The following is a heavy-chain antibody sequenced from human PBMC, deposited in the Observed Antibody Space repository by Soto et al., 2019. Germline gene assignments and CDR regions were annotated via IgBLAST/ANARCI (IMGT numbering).Heavy chain of an antibody. D-gene: IGHD6-13*01. CDR2: ISYDGSNK. J-gene: IGHJ4*02. Sequence: QVQLVESGGGVVQPGRSLRLSCAASGFTFSSYGMHWVRQAPGKGLEWVAVISYDGSNKYYADSVKGRFTISRDNSKNTLYLQMTSLRAEDTAVYYCSLAAAGTAGTDYWGQGTLVTVSS. CDR1: GFTFSSYG. V-gene: IGHV3-30*03. CDR3: SLAAAGTAGTDY.